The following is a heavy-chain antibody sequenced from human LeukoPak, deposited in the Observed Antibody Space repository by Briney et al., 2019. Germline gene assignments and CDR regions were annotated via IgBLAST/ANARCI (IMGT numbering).Heavy chain of an antibody. CDR2: IYSGGST. J-gene: IGHJ4*02. CDR3: ARFGFRSGYYGY. CDR1: GFTVSNIY. V-gene: IGHV3-53*01. Sequence: PGGSLRLSRTASGFTVSNIYMSWVRQAPGKGLEWVSVIYSGGSTYYADSVKGRFTISRGNSKNTLYLQMNSLRAEDTAVYYCARFGFRSGYYGYWGQGTLVTVSS. D-gene: IGHD3-3*01.